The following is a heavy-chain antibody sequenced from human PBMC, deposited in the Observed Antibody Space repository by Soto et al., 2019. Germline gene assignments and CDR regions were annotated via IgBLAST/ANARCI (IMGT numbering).Heavy chain of an antibody. CDR1: GGSISSYY. CDR3: ARGYCSSTRCPLFDY. V-gene: IGHV4-59*01. CDR2: IYYSGST. D-gene: IGHD2-2*01. J-gene: IGHJ4*02. Sequence: QVQLQESGPGLVKPSETLSLTCTVSGGSISSYYWSWIRQPPGKGLEWIGYIYYSGSTNYNPSLKSRVTISVDTSKNQFSLKLSSVTAADTAVYYCARGYCSSTRCPLFDYWGQGTLVTVSS.